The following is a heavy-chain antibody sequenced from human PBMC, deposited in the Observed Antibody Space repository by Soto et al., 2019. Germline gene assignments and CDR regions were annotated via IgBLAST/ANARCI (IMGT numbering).Heavy chain of an antibody. CDR3: ARPQGRDGYKTDY. D-gene: IGHD5-12*01. J-gene: IGHJ4*02. Sequence: SVKVSCKASGGTFSSYGFSWVRQAPGQGLEWMGGTIPMYGTVSYAQKFQGRVTITADESTSTVYMELSSLRSEDTAVYYCARPQGRDGYKTDYWGQGTLVTSPQ. CDR2: TIPMYGTV. V-gene: IGHV1-69*13. CDR1: GGTFSSYG.